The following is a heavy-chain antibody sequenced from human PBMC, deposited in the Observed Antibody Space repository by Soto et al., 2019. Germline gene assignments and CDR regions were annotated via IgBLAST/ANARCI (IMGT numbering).Heavy chain of an antibody. CDR3: ARRPSRYCYGGGCYSGDYYGLDV. Sequence: QVQLVQSGTEVKKPGSSVKVSCKASGGTFSTNAINWVRQAPGQGLEWMGGIIPMFGTTHYAQKFQGRVAITADTSTSTVYMDLSSLRSEDTAVYYCARRPSRYCYGGGCYSGDYYGLDVWGQGTPVTVSS. CDR1: GGTFSTNA. V-gene: IGHV1-69*06. CDR2: IIPMFGTT. J-gene: IGHJ6*02. D-gene: IGHD2-21*02.